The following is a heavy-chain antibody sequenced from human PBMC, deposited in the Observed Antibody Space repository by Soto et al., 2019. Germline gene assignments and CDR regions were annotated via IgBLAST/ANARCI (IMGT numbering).Heavy chain of an antibody. CDR1: GFTFSSNG. J-gene: IGHJ6*02. CDR2: ISYDGSNK. D-gene: IGHD2-2*01. Sequence: GGSLRLSCAASGFTFSSNGMHWVRQAPGKGLEWVAVISYDGSNKYYADSVKGRFTISRDNSKNTLYLQMNSLRAEDTAVYYCAKDGEEAYCSSTSCLGGMDVWGQGTTVTVSS. V-gene: IGHV3-30*18. CDR3: AKDGEEAYCSSTSCLGGMDV.